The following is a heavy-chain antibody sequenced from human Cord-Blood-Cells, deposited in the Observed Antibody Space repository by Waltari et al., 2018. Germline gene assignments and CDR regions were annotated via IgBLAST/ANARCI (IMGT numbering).Heavy chain of an antibody. V-gene: IGHV4-39*07. Sequence: QLQLQESGPGLVKPSETLSLTCTVSGCSISSSSYYWGWIRQPPGKGLEWIGSIYYSGSTYYNPSLKSRVTISVDTSKNQFSLKLSSVTAADTAVYYCARQRGWDAFDIWGQGTMVTVSS. CDR2: IYYSGST. CDR1: GCSISSSSYY. CDR3: ARQRGWDAFDI. D-gene: IGHD1-26*01. J-gene: IGHJ3*02.